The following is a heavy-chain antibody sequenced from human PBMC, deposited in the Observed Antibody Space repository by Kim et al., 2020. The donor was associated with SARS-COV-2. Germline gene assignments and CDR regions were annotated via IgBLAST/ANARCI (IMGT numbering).Heavy chain of an antibody. CDR2: ISYDGSNK. CDR3: ARGKAMEDYDFWSGYYGRGWFDP. V-gene: IGHV3-30-3*01. J-gene: IGHJ5*02. CDR1: GFTFSSYA. Sequence: GGSLRLSCAASGFTFSSYAMHWVRQAPGKGLEWVAVISYDGSNKYYADSVKGRFTISRDNSKNTLYLQMNSLRAEDTAVYYCARGKAMEDYDFWSGYYGRGWFDPWGQGTLVTVSS. D-gene: IGHD3-3*01.